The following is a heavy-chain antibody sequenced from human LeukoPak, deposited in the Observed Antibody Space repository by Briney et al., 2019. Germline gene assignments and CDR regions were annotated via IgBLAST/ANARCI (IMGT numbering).Heavy chain of an antibody. J-gene: IGHJ4*02. CDR3: ATDNPIITMVRGALDY. Sequence: ASVKVSCKVSGYTLTELSMHWVRQAPGKGLGGLGGFDPEDGETIYAQKFQGRVTMTEDTSTDTAYMELSSLRSEDTAVYYCATDNPIITMVRGALDYWGQGTLVTVSS. CDR2: FDPEDGET. CDR1: GYTLTELS. D-gene: IGHD3-10*01. V-gene: IGHV1-24*01.